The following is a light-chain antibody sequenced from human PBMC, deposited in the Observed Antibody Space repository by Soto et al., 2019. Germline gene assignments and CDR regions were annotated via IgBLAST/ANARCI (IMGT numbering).Light chain of an antibody. CDR2: GAS. CDR1: QSISSTQ. J-gene: IGKJ5*01. Sequence: FTQSPGTLSLSPGESVTISCRASQSISSTQLVWYQQRPGKAPSLLIFGASSRATGTPDRLSGSGSGTVFTLTIRGLEPEDFAVYYCQQYGSSITFGQGTRLEIK. CDR3: QQYGSSIT. V-gene: IGKV3-20*01.